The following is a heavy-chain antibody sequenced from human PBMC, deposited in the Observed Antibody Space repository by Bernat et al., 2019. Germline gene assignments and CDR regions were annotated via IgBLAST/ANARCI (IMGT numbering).Heavy chain of an antibody. V-gene: IGHV4-59*08. Sequence: QVQLQESGPGLVKPSETLSLTCTVSGGSISSYYWSWIRQPPGKGLEWIGYIYYSGSTNYNPSLKSRVTISVDTSKNQFSLKLSSVIAADTAVYYCARQRSGYYGMDVWGQGTTVTVSS. CDR3: ARQRSGYYGMDV. CDR2: IYYSGST. CDR1: GGSISSYY. J-gene: IGHJ6*02. D-gene: IGHD3-3*01.